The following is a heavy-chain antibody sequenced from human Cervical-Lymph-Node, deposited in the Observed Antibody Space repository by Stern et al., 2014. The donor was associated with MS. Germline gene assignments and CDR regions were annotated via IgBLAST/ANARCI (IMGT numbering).Heavy chain of an antibody. D-gene: IGHD2-15*01. V-gene: IGHV1-18*01. CDR2: ISAYNGST. Sequence: QVPPVQSVTEVKTLGTSVNVSCKASVYTIISHGISWVRQASGQRLELLGWISAYNGSTNYAQKLQGRVTMTTDTSTSTAYMELRSLISDDTAVYYCARGLLGSENAFDIWGQGTMVTVSS. J-gene: IGHJ3*02. CDR1: VYTIISHG. CDR3: ARGLLGSENAFDI.